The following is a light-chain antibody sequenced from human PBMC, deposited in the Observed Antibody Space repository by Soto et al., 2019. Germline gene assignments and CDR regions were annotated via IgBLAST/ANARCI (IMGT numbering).Light chain of an antibody. Sequence: QAVVTQEPSFSVSPGRTVTLTCGLSSGSVSTSYYPSWYQQTPGQAPRTLIYSTNTRSSGVPDRFSGSILGNKAALTITGAQADDESDYYCVLYMGSGISVFSGGTKVTVL. CDR1: SGSVSTSYY. V-gene: IGLV8-61*01. J-gene: IGLJ2*01. CDR3: VLYMGSGISV. CDR2: STN.